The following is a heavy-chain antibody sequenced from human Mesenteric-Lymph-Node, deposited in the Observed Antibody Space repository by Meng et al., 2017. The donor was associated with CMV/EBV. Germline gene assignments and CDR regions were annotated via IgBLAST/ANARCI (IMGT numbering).Heavy chain of an antibody. CDR1: GGTFSSYT. CDR2: INPSGGST. V-gene: IGHV1-46*01. Sequence: ASVKVSCKASGGTFSSYTISWVRQAPGQGLEWMGRINPSGGSTSYAQKFQGRVTMTRDTSTSTVYMELSSLRSEDTAVYYCARDGIAARRSSGMDVWGQGTTVTVSS. D-gene: IGHD6-6*01. CDR3: ARDGIAARRSSGMDV. J-gene: IGHJ6*02.